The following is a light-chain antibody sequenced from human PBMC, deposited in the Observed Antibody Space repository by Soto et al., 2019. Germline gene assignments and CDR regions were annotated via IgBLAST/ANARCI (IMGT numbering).Light chain of an antibody. CDR2: GAS. CDR3: QKYGSSLWT. J-gene: IGKJ1*01. CDR1: QSVSSSY. V-gene: IGKV3-20*01. Sequence: DIVLTQSPGTLSLSPGERATLSCRASQSVSSSYLAWYQQKPGQAHRLLIYGASSRATGIPDRFSGSGSGTDFTLTISRLEPEEFAVYYCQKYGSSLWTFGQGTKVDIK.